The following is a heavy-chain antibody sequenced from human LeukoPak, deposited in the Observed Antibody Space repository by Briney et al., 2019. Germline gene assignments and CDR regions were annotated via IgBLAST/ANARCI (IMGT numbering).Heavy chain of an antibody. CDR2: IYPGDSDT. CDR1: GYSFTNYW. D-gene: IGHD3-10*01. Sequence: GESLKISCKGSGYSFTNYWIGWVRQMPGKGLEWMGIIYPGDSDTTYSPSFQGQVTISADKSISTAYLQWSSLKASDTAMYYCARRITMVRGVSSADHFDYWGQGTLVTVSS. J-gene: IGHJ4*02. CDR3: ARRITMVRGVSSADHFDY. V-gene: IGHV5-51*01.